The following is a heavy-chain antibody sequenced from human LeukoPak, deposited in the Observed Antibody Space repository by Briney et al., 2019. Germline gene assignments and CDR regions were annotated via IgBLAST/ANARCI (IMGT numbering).Heavy chain of an antibody. CDR3: ARVRGRYNWFDP. J-gene: IGHJ5*02. Sequence: ASVKVSCKASGYTSTGYYMHWVRQAPGQGLEWMGWINPNSGGTNYAQKFQGRVTMTRDTSISTAYMELSRLRSDDTAVYYCARVRGRYNWFDPWGQGTLVTVSS. D-gene: IGHD3-10*01. V-gene: IGHV1-2*02. CDR2: INPNSGGT. CDR1: GYTSTGYY.